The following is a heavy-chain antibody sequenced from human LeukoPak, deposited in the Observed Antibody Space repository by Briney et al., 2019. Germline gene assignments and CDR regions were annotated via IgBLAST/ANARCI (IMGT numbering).Heavy chain of an antibody. J-gene: IGHJ5*02. Sequence: GGSLRLSCAASGFTFSSYWMSWVRQAPGKGLEWVANIKQDGSEKYYVDSVKGRFTISRDNAKNSLYLQMNSLRAEDMAVYYCARRLSSVIGSNWFDPWGQGTLVTVSS. V-gene: IGHV3-7*01. D-gene: IGHD2-15*01. CDR1: GFTFSSYW. CDR2: IKQDGSEK. CDR3: ARRLSSVIGSNWFDP.